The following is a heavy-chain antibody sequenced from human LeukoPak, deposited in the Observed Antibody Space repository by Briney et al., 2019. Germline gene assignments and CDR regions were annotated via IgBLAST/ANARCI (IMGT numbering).Heavy chain of an antibody. Sequence: GGSLRLSCAASGFTFSSHAMHWVRQAPGKGLEWVAVISYDGGNKYHADSVKGRFTISRDNPKNTLYLQMNSLRAEDTAVYYCAKGLRIVGATYLINWGQGTLVTVSS. CDR2: ISYDGGNK. J-gene: IGHJ4*02. V-gene: IGHV3-30-3*01. D-gene: IGHD1-26*01. CDR1: GFTFSSHA. CDR3: AKGLRIVGATYLIN.